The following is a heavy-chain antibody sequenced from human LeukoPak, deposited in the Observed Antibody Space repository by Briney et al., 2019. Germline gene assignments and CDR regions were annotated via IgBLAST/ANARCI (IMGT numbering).Heavy chain of an antibody. J-gene: IGHJ4*02. D-gene: IGHD7-27*01. Sequence: GSLRLSCAASGFTFSSYEMNWIRQPPGKGLEWIGYIFYSGSTYYNPSLKSRISISVDTSKNQFSLKLSSLTAADTAVYYCARQRDWGFGSFLDYWGQGTLVTVSS. V-gene: IGHV4-59*08. CDR3: ARQRDWGFGSFLDY. CDR2: IFYSGST. CDR1: GFTFSSYE.